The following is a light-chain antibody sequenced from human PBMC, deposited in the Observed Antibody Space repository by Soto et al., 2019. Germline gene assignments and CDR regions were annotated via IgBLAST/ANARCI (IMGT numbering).Light chain of an antibody. CDR3: QSYDSSLGSSL. V-gene: IGLV1-40*01. CDR2: GNH. CDR1: SSNIGANYD. Sequence: QSALTQPPSVSGAPGQRVTISCTGSSSNIGANYDVHWYQQLPGTAPKLLIFGNHDRPSGVPDRFSGSKSGTSASLAITGLQAEDEADYYCQSYDSSLGSSLFGGGTKVTVL. J-gene: IGLJ2*01.